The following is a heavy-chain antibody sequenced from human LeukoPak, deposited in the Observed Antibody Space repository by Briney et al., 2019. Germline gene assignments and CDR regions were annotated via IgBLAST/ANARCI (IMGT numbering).Heavy chain of an antibody. J-gene: IGHJ4*02. V-gene: IGHV3-30*18. CDR3: AKDLYYYDKGGFDY. CDR2: ISYDGSYE. Sequence: SGGSLRLSCAASGFTFSSYGIHWVRQAPGKGLEWVAFISYDGSYEYYADSVKGRFTISRDNSKNTLYLHMNSLRPEDTAVYYCAKDLYYYDKGGFDYWGQGTLVTVSS. CDR1: GFTFSSYG. D-gene: IGHD3-22*01.